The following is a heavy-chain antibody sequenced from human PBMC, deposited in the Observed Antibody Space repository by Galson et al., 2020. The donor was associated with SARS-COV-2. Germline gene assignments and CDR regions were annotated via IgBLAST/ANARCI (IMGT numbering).Heavy chain of an antibody. J-gene: IGHJ4*02. CDR1: GGSISSYY. CDR3: ARVFGGLSYFDY. CDR2: IYYSGST. V-gene: IGHV4-59*01. D-gene: IGHD3-16*01. Sequence: SETLSLTCTVSGGSISSYYWSWIRQPPGKGLEWIGYIYYSGSTNYNPSLKSRVTISVDTSKNQFSLKLSSVTAADTAVYYCARVFGGLSYFDYWGQGTLVTVSS.